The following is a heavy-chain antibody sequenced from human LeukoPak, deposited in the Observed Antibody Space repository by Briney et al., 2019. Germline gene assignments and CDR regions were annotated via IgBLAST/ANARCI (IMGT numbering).Heavy chain of an antibody. CDR2: ISYDGSNK. D-gene: IGHD4-17*01. Sequence: PGGSLRLSCAASGFTFSSYAMHWVRQAPGKGLEWVAVISYDGSNKYYADSVKGRFTISRDNSKNTLYLQMNSPRAEDTAVYYCARADGDYNPDYWGQGTLVTVSS. J-gene: IGHJ4*02. V-gene: IGHV3-30-3*01. CDR1: GFTFSSYA. CDR3: ARADGDYNPDY.